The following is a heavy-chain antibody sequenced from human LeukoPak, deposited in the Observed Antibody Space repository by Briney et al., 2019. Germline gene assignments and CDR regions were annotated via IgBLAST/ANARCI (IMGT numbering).Heavy chain of an antibody. V-gene: IGHV3-64*01. Sequence: SGGSLRLSCAASGLTFSSYAMHWVRQAPGKGLEYVSGISSDGGSTYYANPVKGRFTISRDDSKNTLYLQMGSLRAEDMAVYYCARGIAITGTTPFDYWGQGTLVTVSS. CDR3: ARGIAITGTTPFDY. J-gene: IGHJ4*02. CDR1: GLTFSSYA. D-gene: IGHD1-20*01. CDR2: ISSDGGST.